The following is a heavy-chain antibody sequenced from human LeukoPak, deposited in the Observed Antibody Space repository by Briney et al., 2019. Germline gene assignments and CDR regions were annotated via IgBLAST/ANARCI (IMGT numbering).Heavy chain of an antibody. CDR3: ARSPPPTYSYNSRRSFAY. Sequence: ASVKVSCKASEYTFTDYYVHWVRQAPGQGLEWMGKINPIDGTTGYAEKFQGRVTLTRDMSTNTVYVEMSSLSSEDTAIYYCARSPPPTYSYNSRRSFAYWAREPWSPSPQ. CDR2: INPIDGTT. V-gene: IGHV1-46*01. D-gene: IGHD2-21*01. J-gene: IGHJ4*02. CDR1: EYTFTDYY.